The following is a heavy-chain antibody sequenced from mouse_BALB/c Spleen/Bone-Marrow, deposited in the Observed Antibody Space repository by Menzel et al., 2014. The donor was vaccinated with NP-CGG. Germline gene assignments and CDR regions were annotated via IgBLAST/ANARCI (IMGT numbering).Heavy chain of an antibody. V-gene: IGHV3-1*02. D-gene: IGHD1-1*01. CDR1: AYSITSDYG. Sequence: EVKLMESGPDLVKPSQSVSLTCTVTAYSITSDYGWHWIRQFPGNRLEWMAYIHYSGNTDYSPSLKSRISITRDTSKNQFFLQLNSVTTEDTATYYCARETAIVADFDYWGQGTTLTVSS. J-gene: IGHJ2*01. CDR2: IHYSGNT. CDR3: ARETAIVADFDY.